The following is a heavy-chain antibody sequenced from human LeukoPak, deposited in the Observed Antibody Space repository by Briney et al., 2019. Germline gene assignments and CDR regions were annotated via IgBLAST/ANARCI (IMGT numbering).Heavy chain of an antibody. D-gene: IGHD1-7*01. CDR2: INHSGST. Sequence: SETLSLTCAVYGGSFSGYYWNWIRQPPGQGLEWIGEINHSGSTNYNPSLKSRVTISVDTSKNQFSLKLSSVTAADTAVYYCARGSASGTTRHFDYWGQGTLVTVSS. CDR1: GGSFSGYY. J-gene: IGHJ4*02. V-gene: IGHV4-34*01. CDR3: ARGSASGTTRHFDY.